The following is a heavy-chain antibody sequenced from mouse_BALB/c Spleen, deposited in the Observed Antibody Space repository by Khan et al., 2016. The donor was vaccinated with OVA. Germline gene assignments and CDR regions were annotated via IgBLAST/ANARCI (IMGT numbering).Heavy chain of an antibody. CDR2: IWSAGST. V-gene: IGHV2-2*02. D-gene: IGHD2-4*01. J-gene: IGHJ3*01. CDR3: ARRGYDYGRGALFAY. CDR1: DFSLDNYS. Sequence: QVQLKESGPGLVAPSQSLSITCTVSDFSLDNYSIHWIRQSPGKGLEWLGVIWSAGSTDYNAAFISRLTITTDNSRSQVFFQVNSLQPNDTAIYYCARRGYDYGRGALFAYGGQGTLVTVSA.